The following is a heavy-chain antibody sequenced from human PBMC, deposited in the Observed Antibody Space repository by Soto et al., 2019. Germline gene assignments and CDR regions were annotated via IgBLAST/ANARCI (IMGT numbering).Heavy chain of an antibody. CDR1: GFTFSSYA. CDR2: ISGSGGST. J-gene: IGHJ6*02. CDR3: AKDRSGYDPDYYYYYGMDV. Sequence: PGGSLRLSCAASGFTFSSYAISWVRQAPWKGLEWVSAISGSGGSTYYADSVKGRFTISRDNSKNTLYLQMNSLRAEDTAVYYCAKDRSGYDPDYYYYYGMDVSGQGTTLTVCS. D-gene: IGHD5-12*01. V-gene: IGHV3-23*01.